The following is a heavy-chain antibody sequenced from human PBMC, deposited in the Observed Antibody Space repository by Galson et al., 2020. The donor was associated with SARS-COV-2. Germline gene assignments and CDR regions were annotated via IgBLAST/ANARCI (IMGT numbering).Heavy chain of an antibody. V-gene: IGHV4-31*03. J-gene: IGHJ4*02. CDR1: GGSISSGGYY. CDR2: IYYSGST. CDR3: AGSDSSGYYLGFDY. D-gene: IGHD3-22*01. Sequence: SETLSLTCTVSGGSISSGGYYWSWIRQHPGKGLEWIGYIYYSGSTYYNPSLKSRVTISVDTSKNQFSLKLSSVTAADTAVYYCAGSDSSGYYLGFDYWGQGTLVTVSS.